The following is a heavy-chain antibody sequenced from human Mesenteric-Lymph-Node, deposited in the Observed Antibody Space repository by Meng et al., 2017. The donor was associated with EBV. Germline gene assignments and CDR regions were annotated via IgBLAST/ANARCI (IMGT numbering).Heavy chain of an antibody. CDR2: IGTTGNM. D-gene: IGHD2-21*01. Sequence: EVQLVESGGGLVKPGGSLRLSCVASGFTFSTYSMNWVRQAPGKGLEWVSTIGTTGNMYYADSVKGRFTISRDNAKTSVYLQMNSLRDEDTAVYYCARDTIVVDYWGQGPLVTVSS. CDR3: ARDTIVVDY. CDR1: GFTFSTYS. V-gene: IGHV3-21*02. J-gene: IGHJ4*02.